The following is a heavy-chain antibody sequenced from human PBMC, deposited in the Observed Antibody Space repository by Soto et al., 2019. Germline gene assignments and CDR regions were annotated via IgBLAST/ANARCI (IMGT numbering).Heavy chain of an antibody. CDR1: GFTSSSYA. Sequence: PGGSLRLSCAASGFTSSSYAMHWVRQAPGKGLEWVAVISYDGSNKYYADSVKGRFTISRDNSKNTLYLQMNSLRAEDTAVYYCARVDERQNSAAGPLDYYYYGMDVWGQGTTVTVSS. V-gene: IGHV3-30-3*01. D-gene: IGHD6-13*01. J-gene: IGHJ6*02. CDR3: ARVDERQNSAAGPLDYYYYGMDV. CDR2: ISYDGSNK.